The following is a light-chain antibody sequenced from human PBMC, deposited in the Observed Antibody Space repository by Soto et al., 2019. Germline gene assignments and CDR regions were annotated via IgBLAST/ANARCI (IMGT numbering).Light chain of an antibody. Sequence: DIQMTQSPSSVSASVGDRVTITCRASQGISRWLAWYQQKPGKAPNLLIYSASTLCSGVPSRFSGSGSGTDFTLTISSLQPEDFATYYCQQADSFPLTFGPGTKVDIK. CDR2: SAS. CDR3: QQADSFPLT. V-gene: IGKV1-12*01. CDR1: QGISRW. J-gene: IGKJ3*01.